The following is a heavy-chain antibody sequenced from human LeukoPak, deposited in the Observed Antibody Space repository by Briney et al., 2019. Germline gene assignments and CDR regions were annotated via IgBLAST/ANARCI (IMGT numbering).Heavy chain of an antibody. J-gene: IGHJ5*02. CDR3: ARSTPENWFDP. Sequence: GGSLRLSCAASGFPFSFYWIHWVRQAPGKGLVWVSRINPDGSDTSYADSVKGRFTISRDNAKNSLYLQMNSLRAEDTAVYYCARSTPENWFDPWGQGTLVTVSS. CDR1: GFPFSFYW. V-gene: IGHV3-74*01. CDR2: INPDGSDT. D-gene: IGHD1-14*01.